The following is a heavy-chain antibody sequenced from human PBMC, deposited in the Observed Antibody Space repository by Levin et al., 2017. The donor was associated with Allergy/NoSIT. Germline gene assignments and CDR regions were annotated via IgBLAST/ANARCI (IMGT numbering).Heavy chain of an antibody. D-gene: IGHD2/OR15-2a*01. J-gene: IGHJ6*02. CDR2: INPNSGGT. V-gene: IGHV1-2*02. CDR3: ARGSSPFNYYYGMDV. Sequence: GASVKVSCKASGYTFTGYYMHWVRQAPGQGLEWMGWINPNSGGTNYAQKFQGRVTMTRDTSISTAYMELSRLRSDDTAVYYCARGSSPFNYYYGMDVWGQGTTVTVSS. CDR1: GYTFTGYY.